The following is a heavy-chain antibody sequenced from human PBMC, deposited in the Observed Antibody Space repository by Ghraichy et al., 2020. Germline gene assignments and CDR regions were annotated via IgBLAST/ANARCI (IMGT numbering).Heavy chain of an antibody. J-gene: IGHJ4*02. CDR3: ARVRRELLGTIF. CDR2: ITSSSSFR. Sequence: GGSLRLSCVGSGFTFDSYSMNWVRQSAGKPLEWVSYITSSSSFRSYADSAKGRFTISRDNAKNSLYLQMNSLRAEDTAVYYCARVRRELLGTIFWGQGTLVTVSS. CDR1: GFTFDSYS. D-gene: IGHD1-7*01. V-gene: IGHV3-21*05.